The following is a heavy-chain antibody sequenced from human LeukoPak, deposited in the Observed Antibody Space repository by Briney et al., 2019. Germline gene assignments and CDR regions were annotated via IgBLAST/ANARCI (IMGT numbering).Heavy chain of an antibody. J-gene: IGHJ4*02. D-gene: IGHD5-24*01. CDR1: GGTFSTYA. CDR3: ARTLSLDGYNHFDY. CDR2: IIPIFGSA. V-gene: IGHV1-69*13. Sequence: ASVKVSCKASGGTFSTYAITWVRQAPGQGLEWMGGIIPIFGSANYAQKFQGRVTITADESTSTAHMELSSLRSEDTAVYYCARTLSLDGYNHFDYWGQGTLVTVSS.